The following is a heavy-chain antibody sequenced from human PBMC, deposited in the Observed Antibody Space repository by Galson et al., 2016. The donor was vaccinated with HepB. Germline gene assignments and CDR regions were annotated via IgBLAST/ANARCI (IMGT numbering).Heavy chain of an antibody. V-gene: IGHV5-51*01. J-gene: IGHJ6*02. CDR1: GYSFTSYW. CDR3: ARRGRDILTGYYYYYGMDV. CDR2: IYPGDSDT. Sequence: QSGAEVKKPGESLKISCKGSGYSFTSYWIGWVRQMPGKGLEFMGIIYPGDSDTRYSPSFQGPVTIPADKSISTAYLRWSSLKASDTAMYYCARRGRDILTGYYYYYGMDVWGQGTTVTVSS. D-gene: IGHD3-9*01.